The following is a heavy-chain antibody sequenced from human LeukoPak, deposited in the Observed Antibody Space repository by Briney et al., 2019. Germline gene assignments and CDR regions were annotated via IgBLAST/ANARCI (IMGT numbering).Heavy chain of an antibody. Sequence: SETLSLTCAVYGGSFSAHYWSWIRQPPGKGPEWIGEINHSGSTNYNPSLKSRVTISVDTSKNQFSLKLSSVTAADTAVYYCASGALPHSSSWAYFDYWGQGTLVTVSS. CDR3: ASGALPHSSSWAYFDY. J-gene: IGHJ4*02. D-gene: IGHD6-13*01. CDR1: GGSFSAHY. V-gene: IGHV4-34*01. CDR2: INHSGST.